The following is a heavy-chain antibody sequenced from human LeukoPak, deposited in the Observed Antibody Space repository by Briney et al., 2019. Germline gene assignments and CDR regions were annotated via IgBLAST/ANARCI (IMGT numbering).Heavy chain of an antibody. CDR1: GFTFSNYA. V-gene: IGHV3-23*01. D-gene: IGHD3-10*01. Sequence: GGSLRLSCAASGFTFSNYAMSWVRQAPGKGLEWVSSISGSGGYTYYADSVKGRFTISRDNSKNTLYLQMNSLRAEDTAVYYCAKAEHYYYGSGSYRFDYWGQGTLVTVSS. CDR2: ISGSGGYT. CDR3: AKAEHYYYGSGSYRFDY. J-gene: IGHJ4*02.